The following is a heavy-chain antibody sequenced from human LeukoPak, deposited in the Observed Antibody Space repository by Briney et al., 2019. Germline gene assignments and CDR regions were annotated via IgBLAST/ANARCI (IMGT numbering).Heavy chain of an antibody. V-gene: IGHV4-34*01. CDR2: INHSGST. Sequence: PSETLSLTCAVYGGSFSGYYWSWIRQPPGKGLEWIGEINHSGSTNYNPSLKSRVTISVDTSKNQFSLKLSSVTAADTAVYYCARASLLKYGARPNWFDPWGQGTLVTVSS. D-gene: IGHD4/OR15-4a*01. J-gene: IGHJ5*02. CDR3: ARASLLKYGARPNWFDP. CDR1: GGSFSGYY.